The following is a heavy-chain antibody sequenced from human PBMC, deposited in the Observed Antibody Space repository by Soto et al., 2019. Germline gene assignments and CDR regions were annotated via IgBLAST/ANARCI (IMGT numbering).Heavy chain of an antibody. CDR3: ARATVNVISAARRGWFDP. J-gene: IGHJ5*02. CDR1: GGSISSSSYY. Sequence: SETLSPTCSVSGGSISSSSYYWGWIRQPPGKGLEWFGRIYYSGSTYYNPSLKSRVTISVATSKNHYSLKLSSVTAADTAVYYCARATVNVISAARRGWFDPRGQGTLGTVS. V-gene: IGHV4-39*02. D-gene: IGHD2-2*01. CDR2: IYYSGST.